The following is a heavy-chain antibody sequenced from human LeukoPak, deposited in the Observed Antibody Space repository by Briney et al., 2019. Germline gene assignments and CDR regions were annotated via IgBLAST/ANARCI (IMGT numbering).Heavy chain of an antibody. V-gene: IGHV4-59*01. J-gene: IGHJ6*03. CDR1: GGSISSYY. D-gene: IGHD6-19*01. Sequence: SETLSLTCIVSGGSISSYYWSWIRQPPGKGLEWLGYIYYSGSTNYNPSLKSRVTISVDTSKNQFSLKLSSVTAADTAVYYCARGVAVAGPHYYYYMDVWGKGTTVTVSS. CDR2: IYYSGST. CDR3: ARGVAVAGPHYYYYMDV.